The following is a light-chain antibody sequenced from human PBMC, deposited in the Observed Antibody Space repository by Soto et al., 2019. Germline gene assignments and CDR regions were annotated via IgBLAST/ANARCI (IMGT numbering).Light chain of an antibody. CDR3: QVWDSSSDHAV. CDR1: DIGSYS. V-gene: IGLV3-21*02. J-gene: IGLJ2*01. Sequence: SYELTQPPSVSVAPGQTARITCGGNDIGSYSVHWYQQRPGQAPVLVVYDDSDRPSGIPERFSGSNSGNTATLAISRVEVGDEADYYCQVWDSSSDHAVFGGGTKRTVL. CDR2: DDS.